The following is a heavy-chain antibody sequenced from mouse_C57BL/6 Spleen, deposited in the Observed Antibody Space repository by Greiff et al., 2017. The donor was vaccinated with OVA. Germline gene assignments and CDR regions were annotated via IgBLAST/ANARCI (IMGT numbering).Heavy chain of an antibody. V-gene: IGHV2-2*01. CDR3: ARKYYGSSYNAMDY. J-gene: IGHJ4*01. D-gene: IGHD1-1*01. CDR2: IWSGGST. Sequence: VQLVESGPGLVQPSQSLSITCTVSGFSLTSYGVHWVRQSPGKGLEWLGVIWSGGSTDYNAAFISRLSISKDNSKSQVFFKMNSLQADDTAIYYCARKYYGSSYNAMDYWGQGTSVTVSS. CDR1: GFSLTSYG.